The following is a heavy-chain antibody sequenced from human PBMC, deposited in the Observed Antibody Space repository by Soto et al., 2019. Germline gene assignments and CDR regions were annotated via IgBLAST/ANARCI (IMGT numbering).Heavy chain of an antibody. Sequence: GESLKISCKGSGYSFAGYWITWVRQKPGKGLEWMGRIDPSDSQTYCSPSFRGHVTISVTKSITTVFLQWSSLRASDTAMYYCARQIYDSDTGPNFQYYFDSWGQGTPVTVSS. CDR1: GYSFAGYW. J-gene: IGHJ4*02. CDR3: ARQIYDSDTGPNFQYYFDS. CDR2: IDPSDSQT. D-gene: IGHD3-22*01. V-gene: IGHV5-10-1*01.